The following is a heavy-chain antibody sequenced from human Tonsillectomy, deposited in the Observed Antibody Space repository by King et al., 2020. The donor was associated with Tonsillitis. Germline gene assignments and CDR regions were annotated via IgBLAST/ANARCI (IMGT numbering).Heavy chain of an antibody. Sequence: VQLVESGGGLVLPGGSLRLSCVASGFTFSTYWMSWVRQAPGQGLEWVATIKQYGSEKYYVDSVKGRFTIPRDNAKNSLYLQMNNLRAEDTAVYYCASYHDGSGSEDAFDIWGQGTMVTVSS. D-gene: IGHD3-22*01. CDR3: ASYHDGSGSEDAFDI. CDR2: IKQYGSEK. J-gene: IGHJ3*02. V-gene: IGHV3-7*03. CDR1: GFTFSTYW.